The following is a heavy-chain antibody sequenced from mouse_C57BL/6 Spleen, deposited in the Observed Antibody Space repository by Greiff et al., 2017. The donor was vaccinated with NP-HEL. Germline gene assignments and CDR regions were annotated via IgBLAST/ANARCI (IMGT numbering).Heavy chain of an antibody. CDR2: ISDGGSYT. CDR1: GFTFSSYA. Sequence: EVKVVESGGGLVKPGGSLKLSCAASGFTFSSYAMSWVRQTPEKRLEWVATISDGGSYTYYPDNVKGRFTISRDNAKNNLYLQMSHLKSEDTAMYYCARDKAGPHWYFDVWGTGTTVTVSS. D-gene: IGHD6-1*01. J-gene: IGHJ1*03. CDR3: ARDKAGPHWYFDV. V-gene: IGHV5-4*01.